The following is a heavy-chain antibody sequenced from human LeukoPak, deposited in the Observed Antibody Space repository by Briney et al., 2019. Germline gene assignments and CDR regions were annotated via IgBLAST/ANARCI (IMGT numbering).Heavy chain of an antibody. CDR1: GFTFSSYA. CDR3: AKEERRSYYDSSGYPH. CDR2: ISGSGGST. D-gene: IGHD3-22*01. V-gene: IGHV3-23*01. Sequence: GGSLRLSCAASGFTFSSYAMSWVRQAPGKGLEWASAISGSGGSTYYADSVKGRFTISRDNSKNTLYLQMNSLRAEDTAVYYCAKEERRSYYDSSGYPHWGQGTLVTVSS. J-gene: IGHJ4*02.